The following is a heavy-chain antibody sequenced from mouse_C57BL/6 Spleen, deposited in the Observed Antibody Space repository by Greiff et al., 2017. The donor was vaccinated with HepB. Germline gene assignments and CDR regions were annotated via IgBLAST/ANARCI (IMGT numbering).Heavy chain of an antibody. J-gene: IGHJ4*01. D-gene: IGHD2-14*01. CDR1: GFTFSSYT. CDR3: ARHGYVNYAMDD. Sequence: DVKLVESGGGLVKPGGSLKLSCAASGFTFSSYTMSWVRQTPEKRLEWVATISGGGGNTYYPDSVKGRFTLSRDNAKNTLYLQMSSLRSEDADLYYCARHGYVNYAMDDWGQGTSVTVAS. CDR2: ISGGGGNT. V-gene: IGHV5-9*01.